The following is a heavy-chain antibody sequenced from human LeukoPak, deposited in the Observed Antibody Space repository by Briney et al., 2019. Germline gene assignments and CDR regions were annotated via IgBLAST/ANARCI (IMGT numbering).Heavy chain of an antibody. J-gene: IGHJ4*02. Sequence: GGSLRLSCAASGFTFRSYEINWVRQAPGKGLEWVSYISSSGSSIYYADSAKGRFTISRDDAKNSLYLQMNSLRAEDTAVYYCARVAPGSGYDFDYWGQGTLVTVSS. CDR1: GFTFRSYE. V-gene: IGHV3-48*03. D-gene: IGHD5-12*01. CDR3: ARVAPGSGYDFDY. CDR2: ISSSGSSI.